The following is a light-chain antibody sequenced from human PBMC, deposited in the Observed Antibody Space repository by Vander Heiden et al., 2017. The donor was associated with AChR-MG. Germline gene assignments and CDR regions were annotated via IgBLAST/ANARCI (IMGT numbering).Light chain of an antibody. Sequence: SYELTPPPAVSVSPGQTARITCSGDALPKQYAYWYQQKPGQAPVLMIYKDRERPSGIPERFSGSSSGTTVTLTISGVQAEDEADYFCQSADSSGTYDVFGGGTKLTVL. CDR1: ALPKQY. V-gene: IGLV3-25*03. J-gene: IGLJ3*02. CDR3: QSADSSGTYDV. CDR2: KDR.